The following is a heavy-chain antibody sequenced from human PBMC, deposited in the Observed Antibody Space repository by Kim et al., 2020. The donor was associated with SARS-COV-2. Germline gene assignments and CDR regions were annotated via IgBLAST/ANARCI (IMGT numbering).Heavy chain of an antibody. D-gene: IGHD3-16*02. CDR3: ARGHLGELSSNDY. Sequence: SADSVKVRLTISRDTAKNPLYLQMTSLRAEDTAVYYCARGHLGELSSNDYWGQGTLVTVSS. V-gene: IGHV3-74*01. J-gene: IGHJ4*02.